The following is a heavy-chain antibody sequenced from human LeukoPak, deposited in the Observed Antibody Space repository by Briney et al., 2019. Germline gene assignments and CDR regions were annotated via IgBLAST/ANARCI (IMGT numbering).Heavy chain of an antibody. CDR1: GFTFSSYG. J-gene: IGHJ4*02. Sequence: PGGSLRLSCAASGFTFSSYGMHWVRQAPGKGLEWVAVISYDGSNKYYADSVKGRFTISRDNSKNTLYLQMNSLRAEDTAVYYCAKIPYSSSWSYYDYWGQGTLVTVSS. CDR2: ISYDGSNK. CDR3: AKIPYSSSWSYYDY. V-gene: IGHV3-30*18. D-gene: IGHD6-13*01.